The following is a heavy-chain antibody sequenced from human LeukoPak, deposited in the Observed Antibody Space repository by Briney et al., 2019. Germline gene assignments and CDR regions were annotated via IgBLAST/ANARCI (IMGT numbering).Heavy chain of an antibody. J-gene: IGHJ3*02. CDR2: ISGTNNYT. D-gene: IGHD2-15*01. Sequence: GGSLRLSCAASGFTFSTYSMNWVRQAPGKGLEWVSSISGTNNYTYYADSVKGRFTISRDNAKNSLYLQTNSLRAEDTAVYYCAREISEAFDIWGQGTMVTVSS. CDR1: GFTFSTYS. V-gene: IGHV3-21*01. CDR3: AREISEAFDI.